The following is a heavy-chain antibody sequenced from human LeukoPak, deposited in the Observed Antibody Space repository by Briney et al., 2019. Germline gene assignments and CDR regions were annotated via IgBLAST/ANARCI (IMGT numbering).Heavy chain of an antibody. J-gene: IGHJ6*02. CDR1: GFTFSSYS. V-gene: IGHV3-48*02. CDR3: ARDEAATVFSLYGMDV. CDR2: IRSSSSTI. D-gene: IGHD4-17*01. Sequence: GGSLRLSCAASGFTFSSYSMNWVRQAPGKGLEWVSYIRSSSSTIYCADSVKGRFTISRDNAKNSLYLQMNSLRDEDTAVYYCARDEAATVFSLYGMDVWGQGTTVTVSS.